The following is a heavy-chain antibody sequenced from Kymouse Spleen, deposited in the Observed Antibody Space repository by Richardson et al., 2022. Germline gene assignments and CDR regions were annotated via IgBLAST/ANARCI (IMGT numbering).Heavy chain of an antibody. CDR1: GFTFSGSA. CDR2: IRSKANSYAT. D-gene: IGHD6-6*01. J-gene: IGHJ5*02. CDR3: TRSSSSGDWFDP. V-gene: IGHV3-73*02. Sequence: EVQLVESGGGLVQPGGSLKLSCAASGFTFSGSAMHWVRQASGKGLEWVGRIRSKANSYATAYAASVKGRFTISRDDSKNTAYLQMNSLKTEDTAVYYCTRSSSSGDWFDPWGQGTLVTVSS.